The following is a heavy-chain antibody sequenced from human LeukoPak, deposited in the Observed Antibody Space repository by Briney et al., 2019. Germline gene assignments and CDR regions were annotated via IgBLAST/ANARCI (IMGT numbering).Heavy chain of an antibody. Sequence: ASVKVSCKASRYTFTGYYMHWLRQAPGQGLEWMGWINPNSGGTNSAQKFQGRVTMTRDTSISTAYMELSRLRSDDTAVYYCARVIWELLWDALNIWGQGTMVTVSS. D-gene: IGHD1-26*01. CDR2: INPNSGGT. CDR1: RYTFTGYY. CDR3: ARVIWELLWDALNI. V-gene: IGHV1-2*02. J-gene: IGHJ3*02.